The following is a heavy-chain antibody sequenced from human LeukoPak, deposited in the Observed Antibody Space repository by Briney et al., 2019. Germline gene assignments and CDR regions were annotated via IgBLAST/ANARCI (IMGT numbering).Heavy chain of an antibody. J-gene: IGHJ5*02. V-gene: IGHV6-1*01. CDR1: GDSVSSNSAA. Sequence: SQTLSLTCAISGDSVSSNSAAWNWIRQFPSRGLEWLGRTYYRSKWYNDYAVSVKSRITINPDTSKNQFSLQLNSVTPEDTAVYYCAREDVTMNSNWFDPWGQGTLVTVSS. D-gene: IGHD3-22*01. CDR2: TYYRSKWYN. CDR3: AREDVTMNSNWFDP.